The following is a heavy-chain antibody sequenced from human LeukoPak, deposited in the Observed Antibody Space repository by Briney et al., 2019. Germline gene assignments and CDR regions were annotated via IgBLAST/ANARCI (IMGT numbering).Heavy chain of an antibody. V-gene: IGHV3-48*01. CDR3: ARDTGWETYYFDY. D-gene: IGHD1-26*01. CDR2: ISSTTSI. J-gene: IGHJ4*02. CDR1: GFTFSSYG. Sequence: GGSLRLSCVGSGFTFSSYGMNWVRQAPGKGLEWIAYISSTTSIYYADSVKGRFTISRDNSKNTVYLQMKSLRAEDTAVYYCARDTGWETYYFDYWGQGTLVTVSS.